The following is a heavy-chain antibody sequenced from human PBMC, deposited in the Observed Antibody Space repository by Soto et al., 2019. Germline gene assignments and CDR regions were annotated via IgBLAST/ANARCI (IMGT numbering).Heavy chain of an antibody. CDR2: IYYSGST. J-gene: IGHJ4*02. CDR3: ARLFGYSGYDYYFDY. D-gene: IGHD5-12*01. CDR1: GGSVSSGSYY. Sequence: SETLSLTGTGSGGSVSSGSYYWSWIRQPPGKGLEWIGYIYYSGSTNYNPSLKSRVTISVDTSKNQFSLKLSSVTAADTAVYYCARLFGYSGYDYYFDYWGQGTLVTVSS. V-gene: IGHV4-61*01.